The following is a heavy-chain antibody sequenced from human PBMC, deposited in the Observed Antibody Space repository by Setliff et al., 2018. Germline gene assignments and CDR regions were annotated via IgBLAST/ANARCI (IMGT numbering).Heavy chain of an antibody. CDR2: IKGDGSEK. J-gene: IGHJ3*02. CDR1: AFTFKNYW. Sequence: WGSLRLSCAASAFTFKNYWMSWVRQAPGKGLEWVANIKGDGSEKFYLDSVEGRFTISRDNAKNSLYLQMNSLRAEDTAVYYCARDRISRYYDSGAHAFDIWGQGTMVTVSS. V-gene: IGHV3-7*03. CDR3: ARDRISRYYDSGAHAFDI. D-gene: IGHD3-22*01.